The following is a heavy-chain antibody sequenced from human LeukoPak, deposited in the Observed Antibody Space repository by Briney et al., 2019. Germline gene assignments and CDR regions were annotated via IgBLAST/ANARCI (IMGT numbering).Heavy chain of an antibody. Sequence: SGTLSLTCTVSGGSISSSSWWSWVRQPPGKGLECIGEIHHSGTTNYNPSLKSRVTISVDKSKNQFSLKLNSVTAADTAVYYCAKSNGYGLIDIWGQGTMVTVSS. V-gene: IGHV4-4*02. CDR2: IHHSGTT. D-gene: IGHD3-22*01. J-gene: IGHJ3*02. CDR3: AKSNGYGLIDI. CDR1: GGSISSSSW.